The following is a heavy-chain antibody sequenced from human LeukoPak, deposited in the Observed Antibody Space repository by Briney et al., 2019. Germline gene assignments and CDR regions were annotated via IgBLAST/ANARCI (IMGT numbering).Heavy chain of an antibody. J-gene: IGHJ4*02. CDR1: GYTFTGYY. D-gene: IGHD3-10*01. V-gene: IGHV1-2*02. Sequence: GASVKVSCKASGYTFTGYYMHWVRQAPGQGLEWMGWINPNSGGTNYAQKFQGRVTMTRDTSISTAYMELSRLRSDDTAVYYCASDSYYYGSGSYEYWGQGTLVTVSS. CDR3: ASDSYYYGSGSYEY. CDR2: INPNSGGT.